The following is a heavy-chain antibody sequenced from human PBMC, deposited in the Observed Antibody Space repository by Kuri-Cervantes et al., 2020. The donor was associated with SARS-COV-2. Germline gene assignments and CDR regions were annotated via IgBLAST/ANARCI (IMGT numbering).Heavy chain of an antibody. CDR1: GGSISSSSYY. D-gene: IGHD3-22*01. J-gene: IGHJ5*02. V-gene: IGHV4-39*07. CDR3: ARVRRHYDSSGYYLNWFDP. Sequence: SETLSLTCTVSGGSISSSSYYWGWIRQPPGKGLEWIGSIYYSGSTYYNPSLKSRVTISVDTSKNQFSLKLSSVTAADTAVYYCARVRRHYDSSGYYLNWFDPWGQGTLVTVSS. CDR2: IYYSGST.